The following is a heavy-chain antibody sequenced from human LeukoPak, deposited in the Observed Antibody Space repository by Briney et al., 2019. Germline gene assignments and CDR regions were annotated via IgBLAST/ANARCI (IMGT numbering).Heavy chain of an antibody. D-gene: IGHD3-22*01. CDR1: GYSISSGYS. V-gene: IGHV4-38-2*02. Sequence: SETLSLTCTVSGYSISSGYSWGWIRQPPGKGLEWIGTIYHSGSTNYSPSLKSRVTISVDTSNNQFSLKLSSVTAADTAVYFCAREDYYNSGGYYLDYWGQGTLVTVSS. CDR3: AREDYYNSGGYYLDY. J-gene: IGHJ4*02. CDR2: IYHSGST.